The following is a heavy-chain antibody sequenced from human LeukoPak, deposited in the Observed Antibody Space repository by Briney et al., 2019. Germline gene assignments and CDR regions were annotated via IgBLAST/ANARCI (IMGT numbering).Heavy chain of an antibody. Sequence: GGSLRLSCAASGFTFSSYAMSWVRQAPGKGLEWVSTISGSGSSTYYADSVKGRFTISRDNSKNTLYLQMNSLRAEDTAVYYCARGGDSYYYYMDVWGKGTTVTVSS. D-gene: IGHD3-10*01. CDR1: GFTFSSYA. J-gene: IGHJ6*03. V-gene: IGHV3-23*01. CDR3: ARGGDSYYYYMDV. CDR2: ISGSGSST.